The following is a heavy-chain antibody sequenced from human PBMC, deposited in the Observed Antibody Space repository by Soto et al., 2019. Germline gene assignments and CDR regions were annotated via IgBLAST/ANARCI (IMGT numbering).Heavy chain of an antibody. CDR1: GGSISSVGYY. CDR2: IQHSGGT. J-gene: IGHJ5*02. CDR3: ARDGGTAAHLDP. D-gene: IGHD6-13*01. V-gene: IGHV4-31*03. Sequence: QVQLQESGPGLVKPSQTLSLTCTVSGGSISSVGYYWSWIRQPPGEGLEWIAYIQHSGGTYYNPSLKTRVTISVDTSKNQFSLRLSSVTAADTAVYYCARDGGTAAHLDPWGQGTLVTVSS.